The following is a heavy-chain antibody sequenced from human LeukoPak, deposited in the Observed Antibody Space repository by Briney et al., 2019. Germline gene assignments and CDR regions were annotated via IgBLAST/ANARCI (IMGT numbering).Heavy chain of an antibody. J-gene: IGHJ4*02. CDR2: INPNGGGT. Sequence: ASVKVSCKASGYTFTGYYMHWVRQAPGQGLEWMGWINPNGGGTNYAQRFQGRVTMTRDTSISTAYMELSRLRSDDTAVYYCARDGYGDYAGRYYWGQGTLVTVSS. CDR3: ARDGYGDYAGRYY. CDR1: GYTFTGYY. V-gene: IGHV1-2*02. D-gene: IGHD4-17*01.